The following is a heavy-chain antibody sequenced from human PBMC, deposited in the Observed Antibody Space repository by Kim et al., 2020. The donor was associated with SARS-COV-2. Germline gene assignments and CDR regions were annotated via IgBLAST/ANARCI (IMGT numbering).Heavy chain of an antibody. CDR3: ARHQGIDTAMAHQGDY. CDR1: GYSFTSYW. D-gene: IGHD5-18*01. CDR2: IYPGDSDT. V-gene: IGHV5-51*01. Sequence: GESLKISCKGSGYSFTSYWIGWVRQMPGKGLEWMGIIYPGDSDTRYSPSFQGQVTISTDKSISTAYLQWSSLKASDTAMYYCARHQGIDTAMAHQGDYWGQGTLVTVSS. J-gene: IGHJ4*02.